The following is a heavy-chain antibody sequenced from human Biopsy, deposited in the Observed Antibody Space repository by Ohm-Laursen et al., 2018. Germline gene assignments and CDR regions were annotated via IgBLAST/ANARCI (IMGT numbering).Heavy chain of an antibody. CDR1: GFIFNNYG. J-gene: IGHJ4*02. CDR3: ARDASWVRLISYIDF. Sequence: SLRLSCAASGFIFNNYGMHWVRQAPGKGLEWVAVIWYDGSKKYYADSVKGRFTISRDNSKNTLYLQMSSLRPEDTALYYCARDASWVRLISYIDFWGPGSLVTVSS. D-gene: IGHD5-12*01. V-gene: IGHV3-33*01. CDR2: IWYDGSKK.